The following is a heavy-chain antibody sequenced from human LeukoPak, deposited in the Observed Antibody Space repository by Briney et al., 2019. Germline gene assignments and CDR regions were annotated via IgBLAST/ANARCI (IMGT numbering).Heavy chain of an antibody. V-gene: IGHV3-48*03. J-gene: IGHJ4*02. CDR3: ARTNGGFDY. CDR2: ISDSGSTI. CDR1: GFTFSSYE. Sequence: GGSLRLSCAASGFTFSSYEMNWVRQAPGKGLEWLSYISDSGSTIHYADSVKGRLTISRDNAKNSLYLQMNSLRAEDTAVYYCARTNGGFDYWGQGTLVTVSS. D-gene: IGHD3-10*01.